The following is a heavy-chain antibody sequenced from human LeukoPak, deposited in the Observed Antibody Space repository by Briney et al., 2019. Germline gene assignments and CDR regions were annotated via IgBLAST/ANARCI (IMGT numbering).Heavy chain of an antibody. V-gene: IGHV1-18*01. D-gene: IGHD7-27*01. J-gene: IGHJ4*02. CDR2: IRAYNGNT. CDR3: ARFWGTLGTSDY. CDR1: GYTFTSYG. Sequence: ASVKVSCKASGYTFTSYGISWVRQAPGRGLEWMGWIRAYNGNTNYAQKLQGRVTMTTDTSTSTAYMELRSLRSDDTAVYYCARFWGTLGTSDYWGQGTLVTVSS.